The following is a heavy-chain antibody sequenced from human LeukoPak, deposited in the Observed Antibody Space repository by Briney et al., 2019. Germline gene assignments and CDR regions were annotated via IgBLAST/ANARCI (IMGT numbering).Heavy chain of an antibody. V-gene: IGHV3-9*01. J-gene: IGHJ4*02. CDR3: AKGRNSGWSYLFDY. Sequence: GGSLRLSCAASGFTFSSYGMHWVRQGPGKGLEWVSGISWNSGSIGYADSVKGRFTISRDNAKNSLYLQMNSLRAEDTAFYYCAKGRNSGWSYLFDYWGQGTLVTVSS. CDR1: GFTFSSYG. D-gene: IGHD6-19*01. CDR2: ISWNSGSI.